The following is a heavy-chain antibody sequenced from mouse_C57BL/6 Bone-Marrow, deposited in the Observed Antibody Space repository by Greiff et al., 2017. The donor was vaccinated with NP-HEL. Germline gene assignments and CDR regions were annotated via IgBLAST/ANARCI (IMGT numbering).Heavy chain of an antibody. J-gene: IGHJ3*01. Sequence: EVKLVESGGGLVQPGGSMKLSCAASGFTFSDSWMDWVRQSPEKGLEWVAEIRNKANNHATYYAESVKGRFTISRDDSKSSVYLQMNSLRAEDTGMYYCTRRGDYCGSSPWFAYWGQGTLVTVSA. V-gene: IGHV6-6*01. CDR1: GFTFSDSW. CDR3: TRRGDYCGSSPWFAY. D-gene: IGHD1-1*01. CDR2: IRNKANNHAT.